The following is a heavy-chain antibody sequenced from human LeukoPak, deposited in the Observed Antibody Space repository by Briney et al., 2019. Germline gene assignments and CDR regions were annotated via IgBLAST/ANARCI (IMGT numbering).Heavy chain of an antibody. CDR1: GGSFSGYY. CDR2: INHSGST. D-gene: IGHD2-15*01. Sequence: PSETLSLTCAVYGGSFSGYYWSWIRQPPGKGLEWIGEINHSGSTNYNPSLKSRVTISVDTSKNQFSLKLSSVTAADTAVYYCARTQFCSGGSCYQHYFDYWGQGTLVTVSS. J-gene: IGHJ4*02. CDR3: ARTQFCSGGSCYQHYFDY. V-gene: IGHV4-34*01.